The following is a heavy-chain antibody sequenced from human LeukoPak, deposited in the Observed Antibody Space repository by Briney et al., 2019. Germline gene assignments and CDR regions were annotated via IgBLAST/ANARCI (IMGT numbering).Heavy chain of an antibody. V-gene: IGHV3-23*01. CDR1: GFTFSSYA. D-gene: IGHD5-12*01. J-gene: IGHJ4*02. Sequence: PGGSLRLSCAASGFTFSSYAMSWVRQAPGKGLEWVSAISGSGGSTYYADSVKGRFTVSRDNSKNTLYLQMNSLRAEDTAVYYRAKGSGWLRPFDYWGQGTLVTVSS. CDR3: AKGSGWLRPFDY. CDR2: ISGSGGST.